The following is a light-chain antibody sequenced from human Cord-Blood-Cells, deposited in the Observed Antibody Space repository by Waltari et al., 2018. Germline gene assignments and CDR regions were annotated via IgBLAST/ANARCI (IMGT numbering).Light chain of an antibody. CDR2: KDS. Sequence: SYELTQPPSVSVSPGQTARITCSGDALPKQYAYWYQQKPGQAPVLGIDKDSGRPSGIPERFSGSSSGTTVTLTSSGVQAEDEADYYCQSADSSGTYVFGTGTKVTVL. CDR3: QSADSSGTYV. CDR1: ALPKQY. V-gene: IGLV3-25*03. J-gene: IGLJ1*01.